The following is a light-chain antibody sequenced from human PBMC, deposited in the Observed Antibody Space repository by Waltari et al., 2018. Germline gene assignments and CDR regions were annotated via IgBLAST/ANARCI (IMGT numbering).Light chain of an antibody. Sequence: DIQMTQSPSSLSASVGDRVTITCRASQSISSYLNWYQQKQGKAPKLLIYAASSLQSGGPSRFSGSGSTTDFTLTISRMQPEDFATYYCQQSYSTPYTFGQGTKLEIK. CDR2: AAS. CDR1: QSISSY. V-gene: IGKV1-39*01. CDR3: QQSYSTPYT. J-gene: IGKJ2*01.